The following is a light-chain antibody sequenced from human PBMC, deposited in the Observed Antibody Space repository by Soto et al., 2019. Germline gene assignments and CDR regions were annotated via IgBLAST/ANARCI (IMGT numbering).Light chain of an antibody. CDR3: STWDDSRNTLI. V-gene: IGLV1-44*01. CDR2: SNS. CDR1: SSNIKTNG. J-gene: IGLJ2*01. Sequence: QSVLAQPPSASGTPGQTVTISCSGGSSNIKTNGVSWYQQVPGADPKLLIYSNSQRPSGAPDRCSGAKSGTSASLPISGLQSEDEATYYCSTWDDSRNTLIFGGGTKVTVL.